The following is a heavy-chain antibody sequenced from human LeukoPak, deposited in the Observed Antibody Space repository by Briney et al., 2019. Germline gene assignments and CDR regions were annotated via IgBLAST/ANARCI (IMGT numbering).Heavy chain of an antibody. CDR3: ARDLTPENCSGGTCYQYFDY. CDR1: GGTFSSYA. CDR2: IIPIFGTA. V-gene: IGHV1-69*13. Sequence: ASVTVSCKASGGTFSSYAISWVRQAPGQGLEWMGGIIPIFGTANYAQKFQGRVTITADESTSTAYMELSSLRSEDTAVYYCARDLTPENCSGGTCYQYFDYWGQGTLVTVSS. J-gene: IGHJ4*02. D-gene: IGHD2-15*01.